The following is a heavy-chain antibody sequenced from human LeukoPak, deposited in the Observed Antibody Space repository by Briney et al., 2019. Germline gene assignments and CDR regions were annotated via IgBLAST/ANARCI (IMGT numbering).Heavy chain of an antibody. CDR3: AREKVEGPTICDY. CDR1: GFTFSSYW. J-gene: IGHJ4*02. V-gene: IGHV3-7*01. D-gene: IGHD1-26*01. CDR2: IKQDGSEK. Sequence: GGSLRLSCAASGFTFSSYWMSWVRQAPGKGLEWVANIKQDGSEKYYVDSVKGRFTISRDNTRNSLYLQMNSLSAEDTAVYYCAREKVEGPTICDYWGQGTLVTVSS.